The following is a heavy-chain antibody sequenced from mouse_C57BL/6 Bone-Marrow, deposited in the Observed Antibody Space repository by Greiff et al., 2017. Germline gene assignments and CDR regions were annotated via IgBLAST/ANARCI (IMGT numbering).Heavy chain of an antibody. CDR1: GYTFTSYT. V-gene: IGHV1-4*01. CDR3: GGGEGRGFAY. Sequence: VQLQQSGAELARPGASVKMSCKASGYTFTSYTMHWVKQRPGQGLEWIGYINPSSGYTKYNQKFKDKATLTADKSSSTAYMQLSSLTSEDSAVYYCGGGEGRGFAYWGQGTLVTVSA. J-gene: IGHJ3*01. CDR2: INPSSGYT.